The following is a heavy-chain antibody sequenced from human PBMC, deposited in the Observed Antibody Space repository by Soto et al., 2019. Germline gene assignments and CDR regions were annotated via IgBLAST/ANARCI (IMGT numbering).Heavy chain of an antibody. V-gene: IGHV3-23*01. CDR2: ITNTGGDT. D-gene: IGHD3-10*01. CDR1: GFTFSSNA. CDR3: ARASGESYPGSRVFDS. J-gene: IGHJ4*02. Sequence: GGSLRLSCAASGFTFSSNAMTWVRQAPGKGLEWVSVITNTGGDTLYADSVKGRFTMSRDNSKNILYLQMNSLRAEDTAIYYCARASGESYPGSRVFDSWGQGTRVTVSS.